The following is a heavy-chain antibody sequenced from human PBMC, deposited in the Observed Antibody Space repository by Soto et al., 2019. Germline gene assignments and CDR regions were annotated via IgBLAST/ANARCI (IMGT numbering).Heavy chain of an antibody. V-gene: IGHV3-23*01. CDR2: ITNTGGDT. D-gene: IGHD3-10*01. CDR1: GFTFSSNA. CDR3: ARASGESYPGSRVFDS. J-gene: IGHJ4*02. Sequence: GGSLRLSCAASGFTFSSNAMTWVRQAPGKGLEWVSVITNTGGDTLYADSVKGRFTMSRDNSKNILYLQMNSLRAEDTAIYYCARASGESYPGSRVFDSWGQGTRVTVSS.